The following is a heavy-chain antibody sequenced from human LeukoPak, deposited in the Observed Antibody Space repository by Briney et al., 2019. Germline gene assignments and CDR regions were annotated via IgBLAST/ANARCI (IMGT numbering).Heavy chain of an antibody. CDR1: GFTFSDYY. D-gene: IGHD4-17*01. CDR2: ISSSSTYT. CDR3: AIYRSYGDRDY. Sequence: GGSLRLSCAASGFTFSDYYMSWIRQAPGKGLEWVSYISSSSTYTNYADSVKGRFTISRDNAKNSLYLQMSSLRAEDTAVYYCAIYRSYGDRDYWGQGTLVTVSS. V-gene: IGHV3-11*06. J-gene: IGHJ4*02.